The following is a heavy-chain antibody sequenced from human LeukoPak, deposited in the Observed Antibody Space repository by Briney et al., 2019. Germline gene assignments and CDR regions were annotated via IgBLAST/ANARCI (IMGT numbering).Heavy chain of an antibody. CDR2: ISHSGST. Sequence: SETLSLTCAVYGGSFSGYYWSWIRQPPGKGLEWIGEISHSGSTNYNPSLKSRVTISVGTSKNQFSLKLSSVTAADTAVYYCARGPTVTTEYYFDYWGQGTLVTVSS. CDR1: GGSFSGYY. V-gene: IGHV4-34*01. J-gene: IGHJ4*02. CDR3: ARGPTVTTEYYFDY. D-gene: IGHD4-17*01.